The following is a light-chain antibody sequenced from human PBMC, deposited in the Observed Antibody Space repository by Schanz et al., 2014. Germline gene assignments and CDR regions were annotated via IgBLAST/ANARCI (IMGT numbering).Light chain of an antibody. V-gene: IGKV3-15*01. Sequence: IVMTQSPATLSVSPGERATLSCRASQSVSSNLAWYRLKPGQAPRLLIYGASTRATGIPARISGSGSGTEFTLTISSLQSEDFAVYYCQQYNNWPKTFGQGTKVEVK. CDR2: GAS. CDR1: QSVSSN. CDR3: QQYNNWPKT. J-gene: IGKJ1*01.